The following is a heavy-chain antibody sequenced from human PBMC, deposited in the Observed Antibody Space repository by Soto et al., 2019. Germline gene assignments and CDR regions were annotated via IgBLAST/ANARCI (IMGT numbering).Heavy chain of an antibody. V-gene: IGHV4-4*08. D-gene: IGHD5-12*01. CDR1: GDSISPYY. J-gene: IGHJ6*03. Sequence: QVQLQESGPGLVKPSETLSLTCTVSGDSISPYYWTWIRQPPGKGLEFIGCVHASGTSTYNPSLESRVTMSVDTSKNHFSLRLQSVIAADTAVYYCARRVDFPHYMDVWGKGTTVTVSS. CDR3: ARRVDFPHYMDV. CDR2: VHASGTS.